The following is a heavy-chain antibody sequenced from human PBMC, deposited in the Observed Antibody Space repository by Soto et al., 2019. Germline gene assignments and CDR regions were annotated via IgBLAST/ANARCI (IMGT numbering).Heavy chain of an antibody. CDR3: AKDSSGYYYGGGDAFDI. Sequence: ASVKVSCKASGYTFTSYGISWVRQAPGQGLEWMGWISAYNGNTNYAQKLQGRVTMTTDTSTSTAYMELRSLRSDDTAVYYCAKDSSGYYYGGGDAFDIWGQGTMVTVSS. CDR2: ISAYNGNT. D-gene: IGHD3-22*01. CDR1: GYTFTSYG. J-gene: IGHJ3*02. V-gene: IGHV1-18*04.